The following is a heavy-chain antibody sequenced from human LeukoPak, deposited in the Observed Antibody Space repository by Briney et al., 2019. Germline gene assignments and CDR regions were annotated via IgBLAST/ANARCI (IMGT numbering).Heavy chain of an antibody. CDR1: GFTFNSYG. CDR2: ISYDGSNK. V-gene: IGHV3-30*03. J-gene: IGHJ3*02. Sequence: PGGSLRLSCAASGFTFNSYGLHWVRQAPGKGLEWAAVISYDGSNKYYADSVKGRFTISRDNSKNTLYLQMNSLRAEDTAVYYCARELIVVVVADNAFDIWGQGAMVTVSS. D-gene: IGHD2-15*01. CDR3: ARELIVVVVADNAFDI.